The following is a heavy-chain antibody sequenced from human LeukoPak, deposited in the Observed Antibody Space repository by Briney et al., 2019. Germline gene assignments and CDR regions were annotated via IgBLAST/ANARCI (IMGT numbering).Heavy chain of an antibody. V-gene: IGHV4-34*01. D-gene: IGHD1-26*01. J-gene: IGHJ4*02. CDR1: GESFSGYY. Sequence: SETLSLTCRVDGESFSGYYWIWIRQPPGKGLEWIGEINHRGSTNYNPSLKSRVTLSVDTSNRQFSLNVTSLTAADTAMYYCARGQFWRGSEIRVWGQGTLVTVSS. CDR3: ARGQFWRGSEIRV. CDR2: INHRGST.